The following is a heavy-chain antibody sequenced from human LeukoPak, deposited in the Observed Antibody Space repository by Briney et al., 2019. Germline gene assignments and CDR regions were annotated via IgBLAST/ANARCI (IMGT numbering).Heavy chain of an antibody. CDR1: GFTFTSYW. J-gene: IGHJ4*02. D-gene: IGHD6-6*01. CDR2: IKQDGSEK. CDR3: VRALGSSSADY. V-gene: IGHV3-7*01. Sequence: GGSLRLSCAASGFTFTSYWMSWVRQAPGKGMEWVANIKQDGSEKYYVDSVEGRFTISRDNAKNSLSLQMNSLRGEDTAVYYCVRALGSSSADYWGQGTLVTVSS.